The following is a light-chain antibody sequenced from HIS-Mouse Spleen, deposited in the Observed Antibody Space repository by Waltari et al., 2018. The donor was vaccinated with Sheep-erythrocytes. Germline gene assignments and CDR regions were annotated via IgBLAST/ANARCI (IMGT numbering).Light chain of an antibody. CDR3: QQDNSFPRT. CDR2: AAS. J-gene: IGKJ5*01. Sequence: DIQMTQSPSPLSPSLGARAPTTCRASQGIRSWLAWYQQKPGKAPKLLIYAASSLQSGVPSRFSGSGSGTDFTLTISSLQPEDFATYYCQQDNSFPRTFGQGTRLEIK. V-gene: IGKV1-12*01. CDR1: QGIRSW.